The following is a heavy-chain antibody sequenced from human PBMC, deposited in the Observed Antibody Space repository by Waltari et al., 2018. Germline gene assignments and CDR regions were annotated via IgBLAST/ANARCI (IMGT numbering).Heavy chain of an antibody. CDR2: SSGSGGSP. Sequence: EVQLLESGGGLVQPGGSLRLSCAASGFTFNDYAMTWVRQAPGKGVEWVSTSSGSGGSPYYPDSVRGRCTISRDNARNTLSLQMSSLRAEDTAVYYCVKDTEYDTTQDDGFDIWGQGTMVTVSS. V-gene: IGHV3-23*01. CDR3: VKDTEYDTTQDDGFDI. J-gene: IGHJ3*02. CDR1: GFTFNDYA. D-gene: IGHD3-22*01.